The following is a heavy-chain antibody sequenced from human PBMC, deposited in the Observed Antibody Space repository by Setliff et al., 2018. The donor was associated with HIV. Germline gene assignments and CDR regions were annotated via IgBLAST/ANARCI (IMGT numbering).Heavy chain of an antibody. D-gene: IGHD1-26*01. J-gene: IGHJ3*02. Sequence: SETLSLTCTVSGGSISSGSYYWSWTRQPAGKGLEWIGLIYTSGRTNYNPSLKSRVTISVDTSKNQFSLNLSSVTAADTAVYYCARILVGVDDAFDIWGQGTMVTVSS. CDR2: IYTSGRT. CDR3: ARILVGVDDAFDI. V-gene: IGHV4-61*02. CDR1: GGSISSGSYY.